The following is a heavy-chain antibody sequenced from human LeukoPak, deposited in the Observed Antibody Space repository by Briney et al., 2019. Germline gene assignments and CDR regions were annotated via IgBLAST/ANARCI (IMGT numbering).Heavy chain of an antibody. CDR2: IYYSGST. J-gene: IGHJ4*02. V-gene: IGHV4-31*03. Sequence: KASQTLSLTCTVSGCSISSGGYYWSWIRQHPGKGLEWIGYIYYSGSTYYNPSLKSRVTISVDTSKNQFSLKLSSVTAADAAVYYCARGPHKPGDYWGQGTLVTVSS. CDR1: GCSISSGGYY. D-gene: IGHD7-27*01. CDR3: ARGPHKPGDY.